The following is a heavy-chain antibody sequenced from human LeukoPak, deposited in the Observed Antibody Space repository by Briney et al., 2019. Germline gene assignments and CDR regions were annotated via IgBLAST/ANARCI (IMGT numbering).Heavy chain of an antibody. CDR1: GYSFTSYC. D-gene: IGHD6-13*01. V-gene: IGHV5-51*07. Sequence: GESLKISCKGSGYSFTSYCIGLVHQMPGKGLEWMGIIYPGDSDTRYSPSFQGQVTISADKSISTAYLQWSSLKASDTAMYYCARQRQQLGHDAFDIWGQGTMVTVSS. CDR3: ARQRQQLGHDAFDI. CDR2: IYPGDSDT. J-gene: IGHJ3*02.